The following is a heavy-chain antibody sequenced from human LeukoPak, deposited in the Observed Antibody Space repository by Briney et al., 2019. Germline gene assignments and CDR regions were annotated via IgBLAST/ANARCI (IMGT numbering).Heavy chain of an antibody. J-gene: IGHJ4*02. V-gene: IGHV3-21*01. CDR2: ISSSSSYI. Sequence: GGSLRLSCAASGFTFSSYSMNWVRQAPGKGLEWVSSISSSSSYIYYADSVKGRFTISRDNAKNSLYLQMNSLRAEDTAVYYYASETGYCDFWSGYSSGKFFDYWGQGTLVTVSS. CDR1: GFTFSSYS. CDR3: ASETGYCDFWSGYSSGKFFDY. D-gene: IGHD3-3*01.